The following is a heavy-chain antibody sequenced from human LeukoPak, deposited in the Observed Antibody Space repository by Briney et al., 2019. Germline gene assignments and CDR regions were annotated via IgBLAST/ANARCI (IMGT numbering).Heavy chain of an antibody. CDR2: IYYSRST. Sequence: SETLSLTCTVSGGSISSYYWSWIRQPPGKGLEWIGYIYYSRSTNYNPSRKSRVTISVDTSKNQFSLKLSSVTAAAPPVSYCAGVRLSPYRSSRGGGIYYYYYYGMDVWGQGTTVTVSS. D-gene: IGHD6-6*01. CDR3: AGVRLSPYRSSRGGGIYYYYYYGMDV. CDR1: GGSISSYY. J-gene: IGHJ6*02. V-gene: IGHV4-59*01.